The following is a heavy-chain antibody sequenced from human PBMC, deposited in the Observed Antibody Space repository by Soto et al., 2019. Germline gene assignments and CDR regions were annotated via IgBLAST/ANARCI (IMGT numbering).Heavy chain of an antibody. V-gene: IGHV5-10-1*01. CDR2: IDPSDSYT. CDR1: GYSFTSYW. Sequence: PGESLKISCKGSGYSFTSYWISWVRQMPGKGLEWMGRIDPSDSYTNYSPSFQGHVTISADKSISTAYLQWSSLKASDTAMYYCARGYCSSTSCYGTFDYWGQGTLVTVSS. D-gene: IGHD2-2*01. J-gene: IGHJ4*02. CDR3: ARGYCSSTSCYGTFDY.